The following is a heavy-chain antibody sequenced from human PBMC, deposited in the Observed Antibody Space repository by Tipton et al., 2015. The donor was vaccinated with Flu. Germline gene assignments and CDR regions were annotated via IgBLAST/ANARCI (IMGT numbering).Heavy chain of an antibody. CDR2: IYNTGLT. Sequence: TLSLTCTVSGASVNIENSYGVWIRKSLGRCLEWIGTIYNTGLTNYNPSLKSRVTVSLDMSKNQSSLNVSLVSAEDTDTYFCARGNWNSNYDNWFDPWGQGTPVTVSS. J-gene: IGHJ5*02. CDR1: GASVNIENSY. V-gene: IGHV4-39*07. CDR3: ARGNWNSNYDNWFDP. D-gene: IGHD1-1*01.